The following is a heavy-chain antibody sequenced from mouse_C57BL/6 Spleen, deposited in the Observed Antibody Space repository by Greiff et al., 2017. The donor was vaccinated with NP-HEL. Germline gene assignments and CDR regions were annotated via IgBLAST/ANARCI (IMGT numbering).Heavy chain of an antibody. CDR3: GRTYYGSRDGYFDY. J-gene: IGHJ2*01. Sequence: QVQLQQSGAELVKPGASVKLSCKASGYTFTSYWMHWVKQRPGHGLEWIGMIHPKSGSTNYNEKFKSKATLTVDKSSSTAYMQLSSLTSEDSAVYYCGRTYYGSRDGYFDYWGKGTTLTVSS. CDR1: GYTFTSYW. CDR2: IHPKSGST. D-gene: IGHD1-1*01. V-gene: IGHV1-64*01.